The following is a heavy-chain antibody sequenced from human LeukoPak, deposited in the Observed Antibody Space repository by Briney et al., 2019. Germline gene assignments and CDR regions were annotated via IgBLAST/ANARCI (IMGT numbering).Heavy chain of an antibody. J-gene: IGHJ5*01. CDR3: ARDWLVVPAALPYNWFGP. V-gene: IGHV4-4*07. CDR1: GGSISSYY. CDR2: IYTSGST. Sequence: PSETLSLTCTVSGGSISSYYWSWIRQPAGKGLEWIGRIYTSGSTNYNPSLKSRVTMSVDTSKNQFSLKLSSVTAADTAVYYCARDWLVVPAALPYNWFGPWGQGALVTVSS. D-gene: IGHD2-2*01.